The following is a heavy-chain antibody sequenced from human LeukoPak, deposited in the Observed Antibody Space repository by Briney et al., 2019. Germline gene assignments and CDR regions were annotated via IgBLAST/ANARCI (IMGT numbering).Heavy chain of an antibody. Sequence: GGSLRLSCAASGFPFSTYWMSWVRQAPGKGLEWVANIKQGGSEKYYVDSVKGRFTISRDNAKNSLYLQMNSLRAEDTAVYYCATNSGGYCSTTNCYTGRSDYWGQGTLVTVSS. V-gene: IGHV3-7*01. CDR2: IKQGGSEK. CDR1: GFPFSTYW. D-gene: IGHD2-2*02. CDR3: ATNSGGYCSTTNCYTGRSDY. J-gene: IGHJ4*02.